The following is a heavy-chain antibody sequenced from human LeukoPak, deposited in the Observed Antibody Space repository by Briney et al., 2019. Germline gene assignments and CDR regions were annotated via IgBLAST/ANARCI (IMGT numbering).Heavy chain of an antibody. V-gene: IGHV4-59*01. CDR2: IYYSGST. CDR3: ARVLFSPYYYDSSGYYFDY. J-gene: IGHJ4*02. D-gene: IGHD3-22*01. CDR1: GGSISSYY. Sequence: SETLSLTCNVPGGSISSYYWSWIRQPPGKGLEWIGYIYYSGSTNYNPSLKSRVTISVDTSKNQFSLKLSSVTAADTAVYYCARVLFSPYYYDSSGYYFDYWGQGTLVTVSS.